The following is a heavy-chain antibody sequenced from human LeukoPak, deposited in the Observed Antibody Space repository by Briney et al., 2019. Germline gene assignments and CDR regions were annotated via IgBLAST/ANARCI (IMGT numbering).Heavy chain of an antibody. Sequence: GGSLRLSCAASGFTFSSYSMNWVRQAPGKGLEWVSYISSSSSTIYYADSVKGRFTISRDNAKNSLYLQMNSLRAEDTAVYYCARDRWHNPTSKVPAAMMADWGQGTLVTVSS. V-gene: IGHV3-48*04. CDR1: GFTFSSYS. CDR3: ARDRWHNPTSKVPAAMMAD. D-gene: IGHD2-2*01. CDR2: ISSSSSTI. J-gene: IGHJ4*02.